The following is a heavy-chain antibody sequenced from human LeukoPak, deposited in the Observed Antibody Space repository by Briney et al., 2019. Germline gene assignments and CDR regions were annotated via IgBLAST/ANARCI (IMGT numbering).Heavy chain of an antibody. V-gene: IGHV3-23*01. Sequence: GGSLRLSCTASGFTFSSYAMNWVRQAPGKGLEWVSGIGAGGTFTYYADSVKGRFTISRDNSRNTLYLQMNSLRADDTAVYYCAKHRGYISDDMDVWGQGTTVTVSS. CDR2: IGAGGTFT. CDR1: GFTFSSYA. CDR3: AKHRGYISDDMDV. D-gene: IGHD5-18*01. J-gene: IGHJ6*02.